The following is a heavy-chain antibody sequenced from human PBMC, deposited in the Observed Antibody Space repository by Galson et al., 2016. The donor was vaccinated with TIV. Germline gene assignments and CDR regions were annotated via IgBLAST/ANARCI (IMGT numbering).Heavy chain of an antibody. V-gene: IGHV3-30-3*01. D-gene: IGHD6-19*01. J-gene: IGHJ6*02. Sequence: SLRLSCAASGFIFSGYALHWVRQAPGKGLEWLAVISYDGTNKYYADSVRGRFTISRDNSRNTLYLLMSSLRGEDTSVYYCARTVTGNFYYSGMDVWGQGTTVTVSS. CDR2: ISYDGTNK. CDR1: GFIFSGYA. CDR3: ARTVTGNFYYSGMDV.